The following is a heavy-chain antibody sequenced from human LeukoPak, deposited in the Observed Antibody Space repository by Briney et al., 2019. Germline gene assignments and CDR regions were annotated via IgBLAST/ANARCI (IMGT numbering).Heavy chain of an antibody. CDR1: GFTVSSNY. D-gene: IGHD3-3*01. V-gene: IGHV3-66*01. Sequence: PGGSLRLSCAASGFTVSSNYMSWVRQAPGKGLEWVSVIYSGGSRYYADAVEGRFTISRDNSKNTLYFQMNSLSAEDTAVYYCAREGGNDFWSGPSSSPAFDYWGQGTLVTVSS. CDR3: AREGGNDFWSGPSSSPAFDY. J-gene: IGHJ4*02. CDR2: IYSGGSR.